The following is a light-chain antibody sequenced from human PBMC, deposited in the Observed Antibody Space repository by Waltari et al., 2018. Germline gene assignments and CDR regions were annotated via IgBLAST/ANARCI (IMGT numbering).Light chain of an antibody. CDR2: GAS. Sequence: DIQMTQSPSSLSASVGDRVTVTCRASQGINKELSWYQQKPGKAPTLLIYGASTLQTGVSSRFSGSGSGTEFTLSITSLQPEDVGTYYCQHDYNPPWTFGQGTKVEIK. J-gene: IGKJ1*01. V-gene: IGKV1-27*01. CDR1: QGINKE. CDR3: QHDYNPPWT.